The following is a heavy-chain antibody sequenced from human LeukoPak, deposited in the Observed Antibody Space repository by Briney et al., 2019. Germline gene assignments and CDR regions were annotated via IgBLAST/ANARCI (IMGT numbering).Heavy chain of an antibody. J-gene: IGHJ4*02. D-gene: IGHD6-13*01. CDR1: GFTFTTYS. V-gene: IGHV3-7*01. Sequence: GGSLRLSCVASGFTFTTYSLNWVRQAPGEGLEWVANIKQDGSEKYYVDSVKGRFTISRDNAKNSLYLQMNSLRAEDTAVYYCARDRQPYSSSWYRGGLYYFDYWGQGTLVTVSS. CDR3: ARDRQPYSSSWYRGGLYYFDY. CDR2: IKQDGSEK.